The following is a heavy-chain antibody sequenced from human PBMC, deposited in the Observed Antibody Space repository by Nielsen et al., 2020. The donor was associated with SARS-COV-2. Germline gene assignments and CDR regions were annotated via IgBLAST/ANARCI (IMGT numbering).Heavy chain of an antibody. J-gene: IGHJ6*02. V-gene: IGHV3-9*01. CDR1: GFTFDDYA. CDR3: ARDSYGMDV. Sequence: SLKISCAASGFTFDDYAMHWVRQAPGKGLEWVSGISWNSGSIGYADSVKGRFTISRDNSKNTLYLQMNSLRAEDTAVYYCARDSYGMDVWGQGTTVTVSS. CDR2: ISWNSGSI.